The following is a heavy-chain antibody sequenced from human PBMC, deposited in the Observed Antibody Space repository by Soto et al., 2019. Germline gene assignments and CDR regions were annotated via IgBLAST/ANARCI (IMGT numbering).Heavy chain of an antibody. Sequence: QVQLQQWGAGLLKPSETLSLTCAVYGGSFSGYYWSWIRQPPGKGLEWIGEINHSGSTNYNPSLKGRVTISVDTSKNQCSLKLSSVTAADTAVYYCARGPYCSCGSCYLDYWGQGTLVTVSS. D-gene: IGHD2-15*01. CDR2: INHSGST. CDR1: GGSFSGYY. CDR3: ARGPYCSCGSCYLDY. J-gene: IGHJ4*02. V-gene: IGHV4-34*01.